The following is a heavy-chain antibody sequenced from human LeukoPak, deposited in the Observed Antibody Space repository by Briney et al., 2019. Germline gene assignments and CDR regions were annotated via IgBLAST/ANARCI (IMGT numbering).Heavy chain of an antibody. Sequence: ASVKVSCKAFGYTFTSNYMHWVRQAPGQGPEWMGVISPSGGSTTYAQKFQGRVTLTRDMSTSTDYLELSSLRSEDTAVYYCARDQRYSSYTNSFDLWGQGTMVTVSS. CDR2: ISPSGGST. J-gene: IGHJ3*01. CDR3: ARDQRYSSYTNSFDL. V-gene: IGHV1-46*01. CDR1: GYTFTSNY. D-gene: IGHD2-8*01.